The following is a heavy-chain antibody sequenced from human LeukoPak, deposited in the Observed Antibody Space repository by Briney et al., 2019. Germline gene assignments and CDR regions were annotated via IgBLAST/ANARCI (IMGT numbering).Heavy chain of an antibody. CDR3: AKRSGGSYYFDY. CDR1: GFTFSSYA. CDR2: ISGSGGST. J-gene: IGHJ4*02. V-gene: IGHV3-23*01. D-gene: IGHD1-26*01. Sequence: GGSLRLSCAASGFTFSSYAMSWVRQAPGKGLEWVSAISGSGGSTYYADSVKGRFTISRDNSENTLYLQMNSLRAEDTAVYYCAKRSGGSYYFDYWGQGTLVTVSS.